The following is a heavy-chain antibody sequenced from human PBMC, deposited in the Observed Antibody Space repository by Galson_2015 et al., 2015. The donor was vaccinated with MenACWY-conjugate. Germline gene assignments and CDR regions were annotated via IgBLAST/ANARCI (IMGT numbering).Heavy chain of an antibody. CDR3: ARNFYASNGYYNY. CDR2: IVAGNGNS. D-gene: IGHD3-22*01. J-gene: IGHJ4*02. V-gene: IGHV1-3*01. Sequence: SVKVSCKASEDTFTNYAIHWVRQAPGQGLEWVGWIVAGNGNSKFSEGFQGRLTITRDTSARTVYLELSSLRSEDTAVYYCARNFYASNGYYNYWGQGTLVTVSS. CDR1: EDTFTNYA.